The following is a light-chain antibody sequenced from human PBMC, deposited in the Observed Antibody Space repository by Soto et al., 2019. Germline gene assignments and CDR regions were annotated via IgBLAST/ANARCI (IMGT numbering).Light chain of an antibody. CDR1: QSVTYDQ. V-gene: IGKV3-20*01. Sequence: EIVMTQSPATLSVSPGERATLSCRASQSVTYDQLAWYRQTPGQAPRLLIYGASSRAAGIPDRFSGSGSGTDFTLTISRLEPEDFAVYYCQQYGSSGTFGQGTKVDIK. J-gene: IGKJ1*01. CDR2: GAS. CDR3: QQYGSSGT.